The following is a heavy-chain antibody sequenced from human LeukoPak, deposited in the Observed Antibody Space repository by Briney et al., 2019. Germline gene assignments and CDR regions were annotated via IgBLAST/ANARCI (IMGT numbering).Heavy chain of an antibody. V-gene: IGHV4-34*01. J-gene: IGHJ5*02. D-gene: IGHD6-13*01. CDR1: GGSFSGYY. CDR2: INHSGCT. CDR3: ATSLPGGQQLVGDWFDP. Sequence: SETLSLTCAVYGGSFSGYYWSWIRQPPGKGLEWIGEINHSGCTNYNPSLKSRVTISVDTSKNQFSLKLSSVTAADTAVYYCATSLPGGQQLVGDWFDPWGQGTLVTVSS.